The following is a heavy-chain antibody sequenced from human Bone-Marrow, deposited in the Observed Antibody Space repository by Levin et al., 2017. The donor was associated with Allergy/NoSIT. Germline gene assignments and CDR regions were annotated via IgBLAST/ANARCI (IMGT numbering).Heavy chain of an antibody. V-gene: IGHV2-70*11. CDR3: ARSYSAYPHWFDP. J-gene: IGHJ5*02. CDR2: IDGDDDK. Sequence: TLSLTCTFSGFSLSASGMSVTWIRQPPGKALEWLARIDGDDDKYYSTSLKTRLTISKDTSKTQVVLIMTNMDPVDTATYFCARSYSAYPHWFDPWGQGTLVTVSS. D-gene: IGHD5-12*01. CDR1: GFSLSASGMS.